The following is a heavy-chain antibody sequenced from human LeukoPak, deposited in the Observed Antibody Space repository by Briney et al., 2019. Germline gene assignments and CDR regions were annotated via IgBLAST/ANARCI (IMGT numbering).Heavy chain of an antibody. V-gene: IGHV1-18*01. Sequence: VASVKVSCKASGYTFTSYGISWVRQAPGQGLEWMGWISAYNGNTNYAQKLQGRVTMTTDTSTSTAYMELRTLRSDDTAVYYCARDQTYDSSGYYYRPLNYWDQGTLVTVSS. D-gene: IGHD3-22*01. CDR3: ARDQTYDSSGYYYRPLNY. CDR1: GYTFTSYG. J-gene: IGHJ4*02. CDR2: ISAYNGNT.